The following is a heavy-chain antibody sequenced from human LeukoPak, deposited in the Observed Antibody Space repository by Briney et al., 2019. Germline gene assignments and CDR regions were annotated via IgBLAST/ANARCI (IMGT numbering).Heavy chain of an antibody. V-gene: IGHV3-7*03. J-gene: IGHJ4*02. CDR3: AKGYSYGRFDY. D-gene: IGHD5-18*01. CDR1: GFTFSSYW. CDR2: IKQDGSEK. Sequence: GGSLRLSCAASGFTFSSYWMSWVRQAPGKGLEWVANIKQDGSEKYYMDSVKGRFTISRDNAKNSLYLQMNSLRAEDTAVYYCAKGYSYGRFDYWGQGTLVTVSS.